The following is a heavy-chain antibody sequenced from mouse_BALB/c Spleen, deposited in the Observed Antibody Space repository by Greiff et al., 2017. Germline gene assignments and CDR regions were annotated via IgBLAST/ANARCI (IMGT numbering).Heavy chain of an antibody. CDR1: GFNIKDTY. V-gene: IGHV14-3*02. D-gene: IGHD2-4*01. CDR2: IDPANGNT. Sequence: EVQLQQSGAELVKPGASVKLSCTASGFNIKDTYMHWVKQRPEQGLEWIGRIDPANGNTKYDPKFQGKATITADTSSNTAYLQLSSLTSEDTAVYYCAREDVIRYAIDYWGQGTAVTVSS. J-gene: IGHJ4*01. CDR3: AREDVIRYAIDY.